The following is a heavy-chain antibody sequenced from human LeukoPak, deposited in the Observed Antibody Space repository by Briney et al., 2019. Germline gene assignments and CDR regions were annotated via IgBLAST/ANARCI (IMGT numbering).Heavy chain of an antibody. J-gene: IGHJ4*02. CDR1: GFTVSSNY. Sequence: PGGSLRLSCAASGFTVSSNYMSWVRQAPGKGLEGVSVIYSGGGTNYADSVRGRFTISRDNSKNTLSLQMNSLRAEDTAVYYCARVLSDSSGWYHFDYWGQGTLVTVSS. D-gene: IGHD6-19*01. V-gene: IGHV3-53*01. CDR2: IYSGGGT. CDR3: ARVLSDSSGWYHFDY.